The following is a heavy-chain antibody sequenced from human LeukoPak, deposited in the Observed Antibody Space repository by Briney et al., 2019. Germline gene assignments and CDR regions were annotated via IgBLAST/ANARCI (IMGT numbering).Heavy chain of an antibody. CDR2: ISSSSSYI. Sequence: PGGSLRLSCAASGFTFSSYSMNWVRQAPGKGLEWVSSISSSSSYIYYADSVKGRFTISRDNAKNSLYLQMNSLRAEDTAVYYCARGSIAARPFGFDYYYYYMDVWGKGTTVTVSS. CDR3: ARGSIAARPFGFDYYYYYMDV. D-gene: IGHD6-6*01. V-gene: IGHV3-21*01. CDR1: GFTFSSYS. J-gene: IGHJ6*03.